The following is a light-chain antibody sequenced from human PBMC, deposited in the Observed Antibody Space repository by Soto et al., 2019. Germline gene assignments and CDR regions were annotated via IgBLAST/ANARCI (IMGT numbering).Light chain of an antibody. V-gene: IGKV3-15*01. J-gene: IGKJ1*01. CDR1: QRVSSN. CDR2: GAS. CDR3: QQYYNWPPWT. Sequence: EIVMTQSPATLSVSPGERAILSCRASQRVSSNLAWYQQKPGQAPRLLIYGASTRATGIPARFSGSGSGTEFTLTISSLQSEDFAVYYCQQYYNWPPWTFGQGTEVEIK.